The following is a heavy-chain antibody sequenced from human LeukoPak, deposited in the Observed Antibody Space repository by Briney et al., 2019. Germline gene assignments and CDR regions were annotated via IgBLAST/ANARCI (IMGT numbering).Heavy chain of an antibody. CDR1: GGSISSGGYY. CDR3: ARGYYGSGSYYPFDY. CDR2: IYYSGST. D-gene: IGHD3-10*01. V-gene: IGHV4-31*11. J-gene: IGHJ4*02. Sequence: SETLSLTCAVSGGSISSGGYYWSWIRQHPGKGLEWIGYIYYSGSTYYNPSLKSRVTISVDTSKNQFSLKLSSVTAADTAVYYCARGYYGSGSYYPFDYWGQGTLVSVSS.